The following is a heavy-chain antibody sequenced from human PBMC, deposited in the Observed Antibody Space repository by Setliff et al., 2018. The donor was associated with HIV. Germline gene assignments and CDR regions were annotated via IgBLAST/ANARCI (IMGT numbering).Heavy chain of an antibody. D-gene: IGHD3-22*01. J-gene: IGHJ4*02. CDR3: ARDPYYYDSSGYNFDY. V-gene: IGHV1-2*06. Sequence: ASVKVSCKASGYTFTGYYMHWVRQAPGQGLEWMGRINPNSGGTNYAQKFQGRVTMTRDTSMNTAYMELSRLRSDDTAVYYCARDPYYYDSSGYNFDYWGQGTLVTVSS. CDR1: GYTFTGYY. CDR2: INPNSGGT.